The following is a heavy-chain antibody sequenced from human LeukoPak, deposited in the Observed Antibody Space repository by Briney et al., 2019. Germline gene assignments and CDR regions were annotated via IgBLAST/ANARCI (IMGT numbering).Heavy chain of an antibody. J-gene: IGHJ4*02. V-gene: IGHV1-18*01. CDR3: ARSSQTTVVTPDY. CDR2: ISAYNGNT. Sequence: ASVKVSCKASGYTFTSYGISWVRQAPGQGREWMGWISAYNGNTNYAQKLQGRVTMTTDTSTSTAYMELSSLRSDDTAVYYCARSSQTTVVTPDYWGQGTLVAVSS. CDR1: GYTFTSYG. D-gene: IGHD4-23*01.